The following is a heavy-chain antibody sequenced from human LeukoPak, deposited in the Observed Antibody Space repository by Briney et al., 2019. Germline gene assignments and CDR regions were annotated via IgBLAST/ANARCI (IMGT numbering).Heavy chain of an antibody. CDR2: IYSGGST. D-gene: IGHD2-2*01. CDR1: GFTVSSNY. V-gene: IGHV3-53*01. CDR3: ARDFLHSSTSRPFDY. J-gene: IGHJ4*02. Sequence: GGSLRLSCAASGFTVSSNYMSWVRQAPGKGLEWVSVIYSGGSTYYADSVKGRFTISRDNSKNTLYLQMNSLRAEDTAVYYCARDFLHSSTSRPFDYWGQGTLVTVSS.